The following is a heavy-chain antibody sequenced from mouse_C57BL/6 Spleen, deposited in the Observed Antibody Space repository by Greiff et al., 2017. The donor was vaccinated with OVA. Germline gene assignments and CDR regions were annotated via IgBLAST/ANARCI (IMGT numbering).Heavy chain of an antibody. V-gene: IGHV1-69*01. J-gene: IGHJ4*01. D-gene: IGHD1-1*01. CDR1: GYTFTSYW. Sequence: QVQLKQPGAELVMPGASVTLSCKASGYTFTSYWMHWVKQRPGQGLEWIGEIDPSDSYTNYNQKFKGKSPLTVDKSSSTAFLQLSSLTSEDSAVYYCARYPMTTAPCYAMDYWGQGTSVTVSS. CDR2: IDPSDSYT. CDR3: ARYPMTTAPCYAMDY.